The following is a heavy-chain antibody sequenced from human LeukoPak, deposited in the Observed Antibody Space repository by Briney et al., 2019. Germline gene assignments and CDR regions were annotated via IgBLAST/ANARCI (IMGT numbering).Heavy chain of an antibody. J-gene: IGHJ5*02. CDR1: GYTFTGYY. Sequence: GASVKVSCKASGYTFTGYYMHWVRQAPGQGLEWMGRINPNSGGTNYAQKFQGRVTMTRDTSISTAYMELSRLRFDDAAVYYCSSSLRNWFDPWGQGTLVTVSS. CDR3: SSSLRNWFDP. V-gene: IGHV1-2*06. CDR2: INPNSGGT. D-gene: IGHD6-6*01.